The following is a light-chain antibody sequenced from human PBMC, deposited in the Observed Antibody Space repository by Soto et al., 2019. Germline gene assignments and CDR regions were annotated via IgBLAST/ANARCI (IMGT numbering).Light chain of an antibody. CDR3: MQATHSSWK. CDR1: QSLVHNDGNTY. V-gene: IGKV2-24*01. CDR2: KVS. Sequence: MVMTQTPLSSPVTLGQAASISCRSIQSLVHNDGNTYLSWVQQRPGQPPRLLIYKVSDRFSGVPDRFSGSGAGTDFTLTISRVEAEDVGVYYCMQATHSSWKFGQGTKVDIK. J-gene: IGKJ1*01.